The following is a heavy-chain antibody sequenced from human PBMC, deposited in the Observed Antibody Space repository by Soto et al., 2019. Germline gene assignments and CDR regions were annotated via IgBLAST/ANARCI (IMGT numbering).Heavy chain of an antibody. J-gene: IGHJ6*02. V-gene: IGHV1-69*12. D-gene: IGHD3-22*01. CDR1: GGTFSSYA. CDR3: AKHYDNWDYYCGMDV. Sequence: QVQLVQSGAEVKKPGSSVKVSCKASGGTFSSYAISWVRQAPGQGLEWMGGIIPIFGTADYAQKFQGRVTITADEPTSTAYMELSSLRSEDTAVYYCAKHYDNWDYYCGMDVWGQGTTVTVSS. CDR2: IIPIFGTA.